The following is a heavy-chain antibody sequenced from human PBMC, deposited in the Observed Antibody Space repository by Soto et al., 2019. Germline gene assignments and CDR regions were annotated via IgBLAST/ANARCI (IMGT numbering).Heavy chain of an antibody. CDR3: ARRGSGSYYDY. J-gene: IGHJ4*02. CDR2: ISGSGGST. CDR1: GFTFSSYA. D-gene: IGHD1-26*01. Sequence: EVQLLESGGGLVQPGGSLRLSCAASGFTFSSYAMRWVSQAPGKGLEWVSAISGSGGSTYYADSVKGRFTISRDNSKSTLYLQMTSLRAEDPAVYYGARRGSGSYYDYWGQGTLVTVSS. V-gene: IGHV3-23*01.